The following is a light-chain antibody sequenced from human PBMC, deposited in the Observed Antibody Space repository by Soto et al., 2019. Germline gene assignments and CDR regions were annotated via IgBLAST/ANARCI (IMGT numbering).Light chain of an antibody. CDR1: QGIRNV. V-gene: IGKV1-17*01. J-gene: IGKJ1*01. CDR2: AGS. CDR3: LQVNSYPYT. Sequence: DIQMTQSPSSLSASVGDRVTITCRASQGIRNVLGWYQQKPGKAPKRLIYAGSSLQSGVPSRFSRSGSGTELTLTISSLEHEAFATYYCLQVNSYPYTFGQGTKVAIK.